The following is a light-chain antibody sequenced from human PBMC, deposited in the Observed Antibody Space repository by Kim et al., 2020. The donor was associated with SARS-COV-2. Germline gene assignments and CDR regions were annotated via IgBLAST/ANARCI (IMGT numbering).Light chain of an antibody. CDR1: SGHSSYA. CDR3: QTWGTGTWV. J-gene: IGLJ3*02. Sequence: QLVLTQSPSASASLGASVKLTCTLSSGHSSYAIAWHQQQPEKSPRYLMKLNSDGSHTKGDGIPDRFSGSSSGAERYLTISSLQSEDEADYYCQTWGTGTWVFGGGTKLTVL. V-gene: IGLV4-69*01. CDR2: LNSDGSH.